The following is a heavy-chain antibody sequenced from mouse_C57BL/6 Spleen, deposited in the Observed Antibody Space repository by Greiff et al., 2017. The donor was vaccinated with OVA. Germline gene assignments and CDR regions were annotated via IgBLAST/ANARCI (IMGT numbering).Heavy chain of an antibody. Sequence: QVQLQQPGAELVKPGASVKLSCKASGYTFTSYWMHWVKQRPGQGLEWIGWIYPRDGSTKYNEKFKGKATLTVDTSSSTAYMELHSLTSEDSAVYFCASREDPWFAYWGQGTLVTVSA. V-gene: IGHV1-85*01. J-gene: IGHJ3*01. CDR2: IYPRDGST. CDR3: ASREDPWFAY. CDR1: GYTFTSYW.